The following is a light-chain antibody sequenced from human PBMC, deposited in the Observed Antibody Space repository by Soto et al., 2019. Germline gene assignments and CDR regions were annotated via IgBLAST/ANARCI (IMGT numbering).Light chain of an antibody. J-gene: IGKJ1*01. CDR2: AVS. CDR1: KSVSSN. Sequence: EIMMTQSPGTLSASPGERATLSCRASKSVSSNFARYQQKPGQAPRLLIYAVSTRATGIPARFSGSGSGTEFTLTISSLQSEDSAVYYCQQYNKWPLTFGQGTKVEIK. V-gene: IGKV3-15*01. CDR3: QQYNKWPLT.